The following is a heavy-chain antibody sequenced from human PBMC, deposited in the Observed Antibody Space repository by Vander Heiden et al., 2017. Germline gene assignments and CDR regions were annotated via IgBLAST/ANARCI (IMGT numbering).Heavy chain of an antibody. D-gene: IGHD3-10*01. J-gene: IGHJ6*02. CDR1: GFTFNEHA. CDR2: ILWDNSRI. Sequence: EVQLVESGGGLVQPGRSLSLPCEGSGFTFNEHAMHWVRQVPGKGLEWVSGILWDNSRIGYADSVKGRFTISRDNGKNSLYLQMNSLRPEDTALYYCGKDMTPGGLDVWGHGTTVTVSS. CDR3: GKDMTPGGLDV. V-gene: IGHV3-9*01.